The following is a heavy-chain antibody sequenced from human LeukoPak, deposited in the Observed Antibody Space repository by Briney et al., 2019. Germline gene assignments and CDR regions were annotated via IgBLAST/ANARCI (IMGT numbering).Heavy chain of an antibody. CDR2: ITGSGGST. Sequence: PGGSLRLSSAASGFTFSSYAMSWVRQAPGKGLEWVSGITGSGGSTNYADSVKGRFTISRDNSKNTLYLQMSSLRAEDTAVYYCAVRLTGLFFDYWGQGTLVTVSS. J-gene: IGHJ4*02. D-gene: IGHD3-9*01. CDR1: GFTFSSYA. V-gene: IGHV3-23*01. CDR3: AVRLTGLFFDY.